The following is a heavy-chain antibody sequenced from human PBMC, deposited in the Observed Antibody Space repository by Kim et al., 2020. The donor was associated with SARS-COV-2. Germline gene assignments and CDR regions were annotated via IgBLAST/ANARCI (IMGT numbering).Heavy chain of an antibody. CDR3: ARKAAAGTGDWFDP. V-gene: IGHV4-39*07. J-gene: IGHJ5*02. Sequence: SETLSLTCTVSGGSISSSSYYWGWIRQPPGKGLEWIGSIYYSGGTYYNPSLKSRVTISVDTSKNQFSLKLSSVTAADTAVYYCARKAAAGTGDWFDPWGQGTLVTVSS. CDR1: GGSISSSSYY. D-gene: IGHD6-13*01. CDR2: IYYSGGT.